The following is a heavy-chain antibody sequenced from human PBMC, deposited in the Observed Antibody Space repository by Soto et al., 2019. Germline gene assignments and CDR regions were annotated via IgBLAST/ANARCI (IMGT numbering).Heavy chain of an antibody. V-gene: IGHV1-18*01. D-gene: IGHD6-19*01. Sequence: ASVKVSCKASGYTFTSYAMRWVRQAPGQRLEWMGWISAYNGNTNYAQNFQGRVTMTTDTSTSTAYMELRSLRSDDTAVYYCARGLAPVELDYWGPGALVTVSS. CDR1: GYTFTSYA. CDR2: ISAYNGNT. J-gene: IGHJ4*02. CDR3: ARGLAPVELDY.